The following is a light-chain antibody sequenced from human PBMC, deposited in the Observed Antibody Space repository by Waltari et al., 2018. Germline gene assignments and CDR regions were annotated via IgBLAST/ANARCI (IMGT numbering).Light chain of an antibody. Sequence: QSVLTQPPSASGTPGQRVTISCSGSSSNIGSNALNWYQHLPGTAPTLLIDSHDQRPAGVPDRFSGSKSGTSASLAISGLQSEDEADYYCGAWDDRLNVYVFGTGTRVTVL. J-gene: IGLJ1*01. CDR2: SHD. CDR3: GAWDDRLNVYV. V-gene: IGLV1-44*01. CDR1: SSNIGSNA.